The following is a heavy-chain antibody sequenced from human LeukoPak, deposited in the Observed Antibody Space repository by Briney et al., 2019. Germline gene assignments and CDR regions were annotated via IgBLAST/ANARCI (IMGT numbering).Heavy chain of an antibody. CDR3: ARVTEQWLGYFDY. Sequence: PGGSLRLSCAASGFTFSSYEMNWVRQAPGKGLEWVSYISSSGSTIYYADSVKGRFTISRDNAKNSLYLQMNSLRAEDTAVYYCARVTEQWLGYFDYWGQGTLVTVSS. D-gene: IGHD6-19*01. CDR2: ISSSGSTI. V-gene: IGHV3-48*03. J-gene: IGHJ4*02. CDR1: GFTFSSYE.